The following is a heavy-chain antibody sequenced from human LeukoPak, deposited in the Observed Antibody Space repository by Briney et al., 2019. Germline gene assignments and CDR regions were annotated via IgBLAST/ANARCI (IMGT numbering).Heavy chain of an antibody. D-gene: IGHD3-16*01. V-gene: IGHV4-59*02. J-gene: IGHJ5*02. CDR2: IYYCGST. Sequence: SETLSLICTVSGGCVSSYYWSWIRQRPGKGLEWIGYIYYCGSTNYNPSLKSRVTISVDTSKNQFYLKLSSVTAADTAVYYCARVFYGPPSDWLVPWREGTLVTVSS. CDR3: ARVFYGPPSDWLVP. CDR1: GGCVSSYY.